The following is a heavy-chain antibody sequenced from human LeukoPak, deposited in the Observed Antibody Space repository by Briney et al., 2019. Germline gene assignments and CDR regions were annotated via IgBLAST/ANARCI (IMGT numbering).Heavy chain of an antibody. Sequence: GESLKISCKDSGHSFTNYWFGWVRQMPGKGLEWMGIIYAGDSDTTYSPAFQGQVTISADKSISTAYLQWSSLKASDTAMYYCARRSYYDSSGYASDIWGQGTMVTVSS. V-gene: IGHV5-51*01. J-gene: IGHJ3*02. CDR2: IYAGDSDT. CDR3: ARRSYYDSSGYASDI. D-gene: IGHD3-22*01. CDR1: GHSFTNYW.